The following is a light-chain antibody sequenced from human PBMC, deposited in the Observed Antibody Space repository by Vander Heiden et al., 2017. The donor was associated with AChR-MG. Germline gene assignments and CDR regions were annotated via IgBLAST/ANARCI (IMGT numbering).Light chain of an antibody. CDR3: QQYNRRCT. Sequence: EIVMTQSPATLSVSPGERATLSCRASQSVSSNLAWYQQKPGQAPRLLIYGASTRATGIPARFSGSGSGTEFTLTISSLQSEDFAVYYCQQYNRRCTFGQGTKLEIK. V-gene: IGKV3-15*01. J-gene: IGKJ2*02. CDR2: GAS. CDR1: QSVSSN.